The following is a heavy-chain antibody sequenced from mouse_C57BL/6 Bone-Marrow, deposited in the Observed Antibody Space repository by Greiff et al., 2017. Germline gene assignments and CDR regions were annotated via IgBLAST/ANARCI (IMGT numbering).Heavy chain of an antibody. Sequence: VQLKESGAELARPGASVKLSCKASGYTFTSYGISWVKQRTGQGLEWIGEIYPRSGNTYYNEKFKGKATLTADKSSSTAYMELRRLTSEDSAVYFCAGAGLRRRAGFAYWGQGTLVTVSA. V-gene: IGHV1-81*01. CDR3: AGAGLRRRAGFAY. CDR2: IYPRSGNT. J-gene: IGHJ3*01. D-gene: IGHD2-2*01. CDR1: GYTFTSYG.